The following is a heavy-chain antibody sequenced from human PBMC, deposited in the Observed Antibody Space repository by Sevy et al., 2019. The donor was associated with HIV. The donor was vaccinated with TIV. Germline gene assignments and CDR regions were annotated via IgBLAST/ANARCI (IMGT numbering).Heavy chain of an antibody. CDR1: GFTVSSNY. D-gene: IGHD6-13*01. CDR2: IYSGGSI. V-gene: IGHV3-53*01. J-gene: IGHJ4*02. Sequence: GGSLRLSCAASGFTVSSNYMSWVRQAPGKGLEWVSVIYSGGSIYYADSVKGRFTISRDNSKNTLYLQMNSLRAEDTAVYYCARFDSSSWAFDYWGQGTLVTVSS. CDR3: ARFDSSSWAFDY.